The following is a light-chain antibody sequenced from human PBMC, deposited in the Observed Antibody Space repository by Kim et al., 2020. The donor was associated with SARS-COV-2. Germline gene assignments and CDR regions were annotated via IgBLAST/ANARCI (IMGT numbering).Light chain of an antibody. CDR2: DAS. J-gene: IGKJ4*01. CDR3: QQYGSLPLT. CDR1: QDIINS. Sequence: ASVGDRVTITCQASQDIINSLNWFQQTPGKAPKLLIYDASNLQTGVPSRFSGSGSGTDFTFTISSLQPEDIGTYYCQQYGSLPLTFGGGTKVDIK. V-gene: IGKV1-33*01.